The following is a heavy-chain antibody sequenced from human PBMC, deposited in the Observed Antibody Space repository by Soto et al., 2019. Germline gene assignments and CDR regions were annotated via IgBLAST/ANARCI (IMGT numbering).Heavy chain of an antibody. J-gene: IGHJ4*02. CDR3: ARQIEYSSGWPDY. Sequence: PSETLSLTCTVSGGSISSSSYYWGWIRQPPGKGLEWIGSIYYSGSTYYNPSLKSRVTISVDTSKNQFSLKLSSVTAADTAVYYCARQIEYSSGWPDYWGQGTLVTVSS. V-gene: IGHV4-39*01. CDR2: IYYSGST. CDR1: GGSISSSSYY. D-gene: IGHD6-19*01.